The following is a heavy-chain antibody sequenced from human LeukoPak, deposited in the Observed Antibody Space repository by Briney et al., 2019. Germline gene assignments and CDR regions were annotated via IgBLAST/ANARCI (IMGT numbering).Heavy chain of an antibody. CDR2: INPNSGGT. CDR3: AREPTYYDFWSGQPNWFDP. D-gene: IGHD3-3*01. CDR1: GYTFTGYY. J-gene: IGHJ5*02. Sequence: ASVKVSCKASGYTFTGYYMHWVRQAPGQGLEWMGRINPNSGGTNYAQKFQVRVTMTRDTSISTAYMELSRLRSDDTAVYYCAREPTYYDFWSGQPNWFDPWGQGTLVTVSS. V-gene: IGHV1-2*06.